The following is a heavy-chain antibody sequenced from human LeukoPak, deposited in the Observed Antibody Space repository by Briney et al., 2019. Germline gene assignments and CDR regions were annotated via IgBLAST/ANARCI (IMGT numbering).Heavy chain of an antibody. CDR1: GFTLSNYW. J-gene: IGHJ6*03. CDR3: ARDRDGGYDSLYYYYYMDV. Sequence: PGGSLRLSCAASGFTLSNYWMSWVRQAPGRGLEWVANIKEDGSEKNYVDSVKGRFTISRDNAKNLLFLQMDGLTAEDTAVYYCARDRDGGYDSLYYYYYMDVWGKGTTVTVSS. V-gene: IGHV3-7*01. D-gene: IGHD5-12*01. CDR2: IKEDGSEK.